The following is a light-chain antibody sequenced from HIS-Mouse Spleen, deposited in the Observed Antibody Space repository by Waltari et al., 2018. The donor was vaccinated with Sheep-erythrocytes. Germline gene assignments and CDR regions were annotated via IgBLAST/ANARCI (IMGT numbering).Light chain of an antibody. CDR1: SSDVGGYNY. Sequence: LTQPRSVSGSPGQSVTISCTGTSSDVGGYNYVSWYQQHPGKAPKLMIYDVSKRPSGVPDRCAGSKSGNTASLTISGLQAEDEADYYCCSYAGSYNHVFATGTKVTVL. CDR3: CSYAGSYNHV. V-gene: IGLV2-11*01. J-gene: IGLJ1*01. CDR2: DVS.